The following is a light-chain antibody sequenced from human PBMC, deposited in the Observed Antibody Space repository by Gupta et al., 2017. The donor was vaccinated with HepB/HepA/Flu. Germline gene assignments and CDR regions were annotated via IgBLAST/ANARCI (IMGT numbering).Light chain of an antibody. V-gene: IGKV2-28*01. CDR3: MQALQTPYT. CDR2: LGS. J-gene: IGKJ2*01. CDR1: QSILNSNGYHY. Sequence: DIVMTQSPLSLPVTPGEPASISCRSSQSILNSNGYHYLDWYLQKPGQSPQLLIYLGSNRASGVPDRFSGSGSGTDLTLRITRVEAEDVGIYYCMQALQTPYTFGQGTKLEIK.